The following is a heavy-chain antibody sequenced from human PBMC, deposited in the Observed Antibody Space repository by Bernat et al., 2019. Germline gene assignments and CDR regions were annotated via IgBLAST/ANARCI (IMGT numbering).Heavy chain of an antibody. CDR3: ARTDYMDV. Sequence: VQLVESGGGLVQPGGSLRLSCAASGFSVSSNWMHWVRQAPGKGLVWVSRFKSDGSSTTYADSVKGRFTVSRDNAKNTLYLQMNSLRAEDTAVYYCARTDYMDVWGKGTTVTVSS. J-gene: IGHJ6*03. V-gene: IGHV3-74*02. CDR1: GFSVSSNW. CDR2: FKSDGSST.